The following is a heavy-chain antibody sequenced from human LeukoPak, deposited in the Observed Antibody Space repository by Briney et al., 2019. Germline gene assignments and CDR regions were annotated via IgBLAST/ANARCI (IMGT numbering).Heavy chain of an antibody. V-gene: IGHV1-2*02. D-gene: IGHD3-3*01. CDR2: INPNSGGT. Sequence: GASVKVSCKASGYTFTGDYMHWVRQAPGQGLEWMGWINPNSGGTNYAQKFQGRVTMTRDTSISTAYMELSRLRSDDTAVYYCARGGYDFWSGYYTNDYWGQGTLVTVSS. CDR1: GYTFTGDY. J-gene: IGHJ4*02. CDR3: ARGGYDFWSGYYTNDY.